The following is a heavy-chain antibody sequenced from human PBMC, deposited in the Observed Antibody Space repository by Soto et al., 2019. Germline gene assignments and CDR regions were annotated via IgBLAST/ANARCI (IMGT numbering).Heavy chain of an antibody. CDR1: GGTFSSYA. D-gene: IGHD2-2*01. V-gene: IGHV1-69*12. CDR3: ASQEIGHSIGASCSKGGYYYGMDV. J-gene: IGHJ6*04. CDR2: IIPIFGPA. Sequence: QVQLVQSGAEVKKPGSSVKVSCKASGGTFSSYAISWVRQAPGQGLEWMGGIIPIFGPADYAQKFQGRVTITADESTSEANMELSSIRSEDTAMYYCASQEIGHSIGASCSKGGYYYGMDVWGKGTTVTVSS.